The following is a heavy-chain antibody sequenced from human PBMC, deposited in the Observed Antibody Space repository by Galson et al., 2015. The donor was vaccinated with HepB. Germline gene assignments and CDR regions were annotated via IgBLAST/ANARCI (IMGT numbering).Heavy chain of an antibody. Sequence: SVKVSCKASGYTFTSYGISWVRQAPGQGLEWMGIIDPSGGSTNYAQKFQGRVTMTRDTSTSTLYMELSSLRSEDTAMYYCARDHCSGGSCYSGWFDPWGQGTLVTVSS. D-gene: IGHD2-15*01. V-gene: IGHV1-46*01. CDR3: ARDHCSGGSCYSGWFDP. CDR2: IDPSGGST. CDR1: GYTFTSYG. J-gene: IGHJ5*02.